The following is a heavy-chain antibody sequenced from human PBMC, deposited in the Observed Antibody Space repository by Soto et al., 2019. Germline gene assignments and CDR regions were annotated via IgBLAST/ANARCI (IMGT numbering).Heavy chain of an antibody. CDR2: IKGDESEQ. D-gene: IGHD3-10*01. CDR1: GFTFSNHW. V-gene: IGHV3-7*01. J-gene: IGHJ4*02. Sequence: GGSLRLSCVASGFTFSNHWMSWVRQAPGKGPGWVAYIKGDESEQYRADCVGDRFTISRDNVRALLYLRMNSLRDEHTAVYCCARDGGRFGAPYRGQGTMATVSS. CDR3: ARDGGRFGAPY.